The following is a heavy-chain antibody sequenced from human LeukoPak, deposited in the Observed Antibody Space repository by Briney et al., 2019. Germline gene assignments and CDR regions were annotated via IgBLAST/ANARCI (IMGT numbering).Heavy chain of an antibody. CDR2: IYYSGST. V-gene: IGHV4-59*01. D-gene: IGHD6-13*01. J-gene: IGHJ5*02. CDR1: GGSISSYY. CDR3: ARVAYSSSWYRYYGFDP. Sequence: PSETLSLTCTVSGGSISSYYWSWIRQPPGKGLEWIGYIYYSGSTNYNPSLKNRVTISVDTSKNQFSLKLSSVTAADTAVYYCARVAYSSSWYRYYGFDPWGQETLVTVSS.